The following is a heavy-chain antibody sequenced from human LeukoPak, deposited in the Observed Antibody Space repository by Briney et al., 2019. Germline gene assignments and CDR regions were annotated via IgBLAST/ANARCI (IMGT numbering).Heavy chain of an antibody. J-gene: IGHJ4*02. CDR2: IYTSGCT. CDR3: ASANWGLIDY. D-gene: IGHD7-27*01. Sequence: SETLSLTCTVSGGSISSGSYYWSWIRQPAGKGLEWIGRIYTSGCTNYNPSLKSRVTISVDTSKNQFSLKLSSVTAADTAVYYCASANWGLIDYWGQGTLVTVSS. CDR1: GGSISSGSYY. V-gene: IGHV4-61*02.